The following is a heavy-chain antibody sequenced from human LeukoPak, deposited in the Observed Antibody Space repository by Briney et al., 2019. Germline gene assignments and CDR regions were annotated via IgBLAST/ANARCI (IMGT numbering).Heavy chain of an antibody. Sequence: PGRSLRLSCAASGFTFDDYAMHWVRQAPGKGLEWVSGISWNSGSIGYADSVKGRFTISRDNAKNSLYLQMNSLRAEDMALYYCAKMYYYDSSGPYYYYYMDVWGKGTTVTVSS. D-gene: IGHD3-22*01. CDR3: AKMYYYDSSGPYYYYYMDV. V-gene: IGHV3-9*03. CDR1: GFTFDDYA. J-gene: IGHJ6*03. CDR2: ISWNSGSI.